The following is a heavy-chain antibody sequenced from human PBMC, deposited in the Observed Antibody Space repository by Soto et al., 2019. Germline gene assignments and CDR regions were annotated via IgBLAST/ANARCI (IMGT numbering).Heavy chain of an antibody. Sequence: SETLSLTCAVYGGSFSGYYWSWIRQPPGKGLEWIGEINHTGSTSYNASLKSRVTISVGTSKNQFSLNLSSVTAADTAVYYCARKSPRGSAMFAKYYFDYWGQGTLVTVSS. CDR3: ARKSPRGSAMFAKYYFDY. CDR2: INHTGST. J-gene: IGHJ4*02. D-gene: IGHD2-8*01. CDR1: GGSFSGYY. V-gene: IGHV4-34*01.